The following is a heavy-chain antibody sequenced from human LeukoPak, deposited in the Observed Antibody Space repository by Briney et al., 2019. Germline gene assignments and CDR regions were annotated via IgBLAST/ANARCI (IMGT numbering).Heavy chain of an antibody. D-gene: IGHD5-18*01. CDR2: IYYSGST. CDR1: GGSTSSYY. V-gene: IGHV4-59*01. Sequence: PSETLSLTCTVSGGSTSSYYWSWIRQPPGKGLEWIGYIYYSGSTNYNPSLKSRVTISVDTSKNQFSLKLSSVTAADTAVYYCAVGYSYVFDYWGQGTLVTVSS. CDR3: AVGYSYVFDY. J-gene: IGHJ4*02.